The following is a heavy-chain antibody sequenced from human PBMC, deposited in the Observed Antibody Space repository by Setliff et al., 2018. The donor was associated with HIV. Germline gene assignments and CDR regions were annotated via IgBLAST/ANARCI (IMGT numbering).Heavy chain of an antibody. Sequence: ASVKVSCKAAGGTFSGHAINWVRQAPGQGVEWMGEIIPLFGTAHYAQRFQGRLTITADDSTSTAYMELSRLKSADTAVYYCARAPAHEHATGWYSSSNRFDPWGRGTPVTVSS. CDR2: IIPLFGTA. CDR3: ARAPAHEHATGWYSSSNRFDP. V-gene: IGHV1-69*13. D-gene: IGHD6-19*01. J-gene: IGHJ5*02. CDR1: GGTFSGHA.